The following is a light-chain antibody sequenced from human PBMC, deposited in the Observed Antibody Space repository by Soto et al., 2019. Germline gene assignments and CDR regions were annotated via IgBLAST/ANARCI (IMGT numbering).Light chain of an antibody. J-gene: IGLJ3*02. Sequence: QSALTQPRSVSGSPGQSVTISCTGTSSDVGGYNYVSWHQQHPGKAPKLMIYYVSKRPSGVPDRFSGSKSGNTASLTISGLQAEDEADYYCSSYAGSYTWVFGGGTKLTVL. V-gene: IGLV2-11*01. CDR2: YVS. CDR3: SSYAGSYTWV. CDR1: SSDVGGYNY.